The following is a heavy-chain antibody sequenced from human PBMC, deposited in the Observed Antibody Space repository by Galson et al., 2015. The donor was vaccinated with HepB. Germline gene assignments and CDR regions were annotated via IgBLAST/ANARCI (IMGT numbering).Heavy chain of an antibody. CDR3: ARDPPLGAPLDY. V-gene: IGHV3-21*01. Sequence: SLRLSCAASGFTFNNYHMTWVRQAPGKGLEWVSSISSSSSYTYYADSVKGRFTISRDNAQNSLYLQMNSLRVEDTAVYYCARDPPLGAPLDYWGQGTLVTVSS. CDR2: ISSSSSYT. D-gene: IGHD7-27*01. CDR1: GFTFNNYH. J-gene: IGHJ4*02.